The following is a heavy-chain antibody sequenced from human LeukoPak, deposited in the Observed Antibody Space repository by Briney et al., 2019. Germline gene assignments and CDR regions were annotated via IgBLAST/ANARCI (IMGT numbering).Heavy chain of an antibody. V-gene: IGHV1-18*01. Sequence: ASVKVSRKASGYTFTSYGISWVRQAPGQGLEWMGWISAYNGNTNYAQKLQGRVTMTTDTSTSTAYMELRSLRSDDTAVYYCARGMDSSGYYYYSYFDYWGQGTLVTVSS. CDR3: ARGMDSSGYYYYSYFDY. D-gene: IGHD3-22*01. CDR2: ISAYNGNT. J-gene: IGHJ4*02. CDR1: GYTFTSYG.